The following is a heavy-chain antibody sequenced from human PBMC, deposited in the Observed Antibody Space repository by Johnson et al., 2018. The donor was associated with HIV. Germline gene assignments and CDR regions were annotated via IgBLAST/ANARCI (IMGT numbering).Heavy chain of an antibody. D-gene: IGHD6-6*01. CDR2: IRYDGSNK. J-gene: IGHJ3*02. V-gene: IGHV3-30*02. CDR3: AKDRDSSSPNDAFDI. Sequence: QVQLVESGGGVVQPGGSLRLSCAASGFTFSSYGMHWVRQAPGKGLEWVAFIRYDGSNKYYADSVKGRFTISRDNSKNPLYLQMNNLRDVDTAVYYCAKDRDSSSPNDAFDIWGQGTMVTVSS. CDR1: GFTFSSYG.